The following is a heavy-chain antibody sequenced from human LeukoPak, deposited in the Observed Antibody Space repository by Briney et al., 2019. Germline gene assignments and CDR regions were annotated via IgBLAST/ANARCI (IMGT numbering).Heavy chain of an antibody. D-gene: IGHD1-7*01. CDR2: IDYSWST. J-gene: IGHJ4*02. Sequence: PSGTLSLTCTVSGGSISSDGYYWSWIRQHPGKGLEWIGYIDYSWSTYYNPSLLSRVAISVDTSKNQFSLKLSSVTAADTAVYYCARARTRTNTPDYWGQGTLVT. CDR1: GGSISSDGYY. V-gene: IGHV4-31*03. CDR3: ARARTRTNTPDY.